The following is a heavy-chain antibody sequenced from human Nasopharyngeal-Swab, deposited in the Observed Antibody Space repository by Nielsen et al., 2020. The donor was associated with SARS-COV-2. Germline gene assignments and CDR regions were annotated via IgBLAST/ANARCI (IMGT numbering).Heavy chain of an antibody. D-gene: IGHD3-3*01. Sequence: SVKVSCKASGCTFSSYAISWVRQAPGQGLEWMGGIIPIFGTANYAQKLQGRVTITADESTSTAYMELSSLRSEDTAVYYCARDLWRRAARDYYYYGMDVWGQGTTVTVSS. CDR3: ARDLWRRAARDYYYYGMDV. CDR1: GCTFSSYA. V-gene: IGHV1-69*13. J-gene: IGHJ6*02. CDR2: IIPIFGTA.